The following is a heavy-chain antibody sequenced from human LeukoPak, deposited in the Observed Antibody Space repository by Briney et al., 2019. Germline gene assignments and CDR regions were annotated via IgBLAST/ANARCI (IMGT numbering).Heavy chain of an antibody. D-gene: IGHD4-17*01. V-gene: IGHV3-30-3*01. Sequence: GGSLRLSCAASGFTFSSYAMHWVRQAPGKGLEWVAVISYDGSNKYYADSVKGRFTTSRDNSKNTLYLQMNSLRAEDTAVYYCARATPIQYGDPYFDYWGQGTLVTVSS. CDR3: ARATPIQYGDPYFDY. J-gene: IGHJ4*02. CDR1: GFTFSSYA. CDR2: ISYDGSNK.